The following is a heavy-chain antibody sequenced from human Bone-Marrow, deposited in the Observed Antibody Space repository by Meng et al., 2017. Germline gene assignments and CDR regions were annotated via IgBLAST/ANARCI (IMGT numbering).Heavy chain of an antibody. J-gene: IGHJ4*02. D-gene: IGHD6-13*01. CDR3: VRDEDISAAGKLFGDY. Sequence: QVTLVQSGAEVQKPGASVKVSCQASGYTFPDYWLHWVRRAPGQGLEWMGRINPKSGDTHYAQRFQGRVTMTGDTSISTAYMELSRLRSDDTAVYYCVRDEDISAAGKLFGDYWGQGTLVTVSS. CDR1: GYTFPDYW. V-gene: IGHV1-2*06. CDR2: INPKSGDT.